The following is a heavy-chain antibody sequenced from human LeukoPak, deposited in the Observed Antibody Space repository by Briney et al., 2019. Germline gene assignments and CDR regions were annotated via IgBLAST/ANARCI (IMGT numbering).Heavy chain of an antibody. Sequence: TLSLTCTVSGGSISSGGYYWSWIRQHPGKGLEWIGYIYYSGSTYYNPSLKSRVTISVDTSKNQFSLKLSSVTAADTAVYYCARGIRVGMNRGYYDSSGYLTFDYWGQGTLVTVSS. CDR3: ARGIRVGMNRGYYDSSGYLTFDY. CDR2: IYYSGST. D-gene: IGHD3-22*01. CDR1: GGSISSGGYY. J-gene: IGHJ4*02. V-gene: IGHV4-31*03.